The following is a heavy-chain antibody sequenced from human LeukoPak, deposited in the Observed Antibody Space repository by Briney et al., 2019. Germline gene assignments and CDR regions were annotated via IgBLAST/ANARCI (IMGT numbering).Heavy chain of an antibody. Sequence: GESLEISCKGSGYSFTNYWIGWVRQMPGKGLEWMGIIYPADSDTRYSPSFQDQVTISADKSISTAYLQWSSLKASDTAMYYCARHEGYCISSSCSDTFDIWGQGTMVTVSS. CDR1: GYSFTNYW. CDR3: ARHEGYCISSSCSDTFDI. D-gene: IGHD2-2*01. J-gene: IGHJ3*02. V-gene: IGHV5-51*01. CDR2: IYPADSDT.